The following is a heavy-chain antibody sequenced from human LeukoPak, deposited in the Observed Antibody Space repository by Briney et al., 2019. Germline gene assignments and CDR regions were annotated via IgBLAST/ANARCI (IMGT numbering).Heavy chain of an antibody. V-gene: IGHV1-18*01. CDR1: GYTFTSYG. J-gene: IGHJ1*01. CDR3: ARGQYYYDSSGYYLFQH. Sequence: ASVKVSCKASGYTFTSYGISWVRQAPGQGLAWMGWISAYNGNTNYAQKLQGRVTMTTDTSTSTAYMELRSLRSDDTAVYYCARGQYYYDSSGYYLFQHWGQGTLVTVSS. D-gene: IGHD3-22*01. CDR2: ISAYNGNT.